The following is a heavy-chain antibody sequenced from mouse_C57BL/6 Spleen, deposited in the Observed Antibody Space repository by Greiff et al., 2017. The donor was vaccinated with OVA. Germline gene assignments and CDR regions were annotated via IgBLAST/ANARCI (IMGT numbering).Heavy chain of an antibody. J-gene: IGHJ2*01. CDR3: AREEGTGDGTLDY. CDR2: IDPSDSET. CDR1: GYTFTSYW. V-gene: IGHV1-52*01. D-gene: IGHD4-1*01. Sequence: QVQLQQPGAELVRPGSSVKLSCKASGYTFTSYWMHWVKQRPIQGLEWIGNIDPSDSETHYNQKFKDKATLTVDKSSSTAYMQLSSLTSEDSAVYDCAREEGTGDGTLDYWGQGTTLTVSS.